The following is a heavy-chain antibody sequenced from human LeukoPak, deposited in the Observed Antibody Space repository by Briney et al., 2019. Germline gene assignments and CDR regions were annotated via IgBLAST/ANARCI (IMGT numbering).Heavy chain of an antibody. V-gene: IGHV1-18*01. D-gene: IGHD4-23*01. CDR2: ITTYSGNT. J-gene: IGHJ4*02. CDR1: GCTFISYG. CDR3: AREMWVTTLVTPFDY. Sequence: ASVKVSCMASGCTFISYGISWVRQAPGQGLEWMGWITTYSGNTYSAQKFQGRVTMTTDTSTGTAYMELRSLRSDDTAVYYCAREMWVTTLVTPFDYWGQGTLVTVSS.